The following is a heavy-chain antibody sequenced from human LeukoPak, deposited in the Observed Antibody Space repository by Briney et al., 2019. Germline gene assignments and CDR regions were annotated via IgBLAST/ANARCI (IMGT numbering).Heavy chain of an antibody. CDR1: GFTFDDYA. D-gene: IGHD6-6*01. V-gene: IGHV3-7*01. CDR3: ARRGNSSSSGIDY. J-gene: IGHJ4*02. Sequence: GRSLRLSCAASGFTFDDYAMHWVRQAPGKGLEWVANIKQDGSEKYYVDSVKGRFTISRDNAKNSLYLQMNSLRAEDTAVYYCARRGNSSSSGIDYWGQGTLVTVSS. CDR2: IKQDGSEK.